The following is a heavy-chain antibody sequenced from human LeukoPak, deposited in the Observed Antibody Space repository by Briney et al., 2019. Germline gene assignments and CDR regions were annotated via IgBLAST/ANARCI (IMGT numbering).Heavy chain of an antibody. V-gene: IGHV1-2*02. CDR2: INPNSGGT. CDR3: ARNRYRVATIQYYFDY. J-gene: IGHJ4*02. D-gene: IGHD5-12*01. CDR1: GYTFTGYY. Sequence: ASVKVSCKASGYTFTGYYMHWVRQAPGQGLEWMGWINPNSGGTNYAQKFQGRVTMTRDTSISTAYMELSRLRSDDTAVYYCARNRYRVATIQYYFDYWGQGTLVTVSS.